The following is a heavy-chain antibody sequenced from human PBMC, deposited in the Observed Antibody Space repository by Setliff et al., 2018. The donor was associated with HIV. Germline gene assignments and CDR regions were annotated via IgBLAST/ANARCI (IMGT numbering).Heavy chain of an antibody. Sequence: SETLSLTCDVSGFSISSRYYWGWIRQSPGKGLEWIGNIYHTGSSYYNPSLNGRATISLDTSKNQFSLKLNSATAADTAVYYCARDVLDLVISVYGFWGQGIPVTVSS. V-gene: IGHV4-38-2*02. CDR3: ARDVLDLVISVYGF. D-gene: IGHD3-22*01. CDR1: GFSISSRYY. J-gene: IGHJ4*02. CDR2: IYHTGSS.